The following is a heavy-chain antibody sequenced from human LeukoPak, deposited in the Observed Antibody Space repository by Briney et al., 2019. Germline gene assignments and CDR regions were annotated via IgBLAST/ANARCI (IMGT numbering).Heavy chain of an antibody. CDR1: GFTVITSY. J-gene: IGHJ3*02. V-gene: IGHV3-23*01. CDR2: ISGSGGST. Sequence: GGSLRLSCAASGFTVITSYMSWVRQAPGKGLEWVSAISGSGGSTYYADSVKGRFTISRDNSKNTLYLQMNSLRAEDTAVYYCAKDLAFDIWGQGTMVTVSS. CDR3: AKDLAFDI.